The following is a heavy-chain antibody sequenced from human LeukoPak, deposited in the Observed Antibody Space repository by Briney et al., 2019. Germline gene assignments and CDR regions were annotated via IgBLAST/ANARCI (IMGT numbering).Heavy chain of an antibody. CDR1: GFTFSSYE. CDR3: ARGGSGWYENWFDP. CDR2: ISSSGSTI. Sequence: GGSLRLSCAASGFTFSSYEMNWVRQAPGKGLEWVSYISSSGSTIYYADSVKGRFTISRDNAKNSLYLQMNSLRAEDTAVYYCARGGSGWYENWFDPWGQGTLVTVSS. D-gene: IGHD6-19*01. V-gene: IGHV3-48*03. J-gene: IGHJ5*02.